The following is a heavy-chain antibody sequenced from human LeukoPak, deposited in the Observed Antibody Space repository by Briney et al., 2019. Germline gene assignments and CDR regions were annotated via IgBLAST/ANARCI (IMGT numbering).Heavy chain of an antibody. Sequence: GGSLRLSCAASGFTFSSYAMSWVRQAPGKGLEWVSAISGSGGKTYYADSVKGRFTFSRDNSKNTLYLQMNSLRAEDTAVYYCAKGRKWELPFDYWGQGTLVTVSS. CDR1: GFTFSSYA. CDR2: ISGSGGKT. D-gene: IGHD1-26*01. CDR3: AKGRKWELPFDY. J-gene: IGHJ4*02. V-gene: IGHV3-23*01.